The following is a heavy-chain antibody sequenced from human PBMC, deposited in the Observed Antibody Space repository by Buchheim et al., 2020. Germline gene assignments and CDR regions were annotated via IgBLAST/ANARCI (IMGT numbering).Heavy chain of an antibody. CDR1: GFTFSNSA. Sequence: EAQLLESGGGLVQPGGSLRLSCAVSGFTFSNSAMTWVRQAPGKGLEWVSAISRSGDTTYYADSVMGRFTISRDPSKNTLYLQMNSLRVDDTAVYYCAKEEVPNDYWGLGT. J-gene: IGHJ4*02. CDR3: AKEEVPNDY. V-gene: IGHV3-23*01. CDR2: ISRSGDTT.